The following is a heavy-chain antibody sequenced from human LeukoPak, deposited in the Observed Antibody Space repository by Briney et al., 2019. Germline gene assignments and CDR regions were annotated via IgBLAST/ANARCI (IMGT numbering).Heavy chain of an antibody. D-gene: IGHD5-12*01. V-gene: IGHV3-7*01. CDR1: GFTFSSYW. J-gene: IGHJ4*02. CDR2: IKQDGSEK. CDR3: AREDSGYEVFDY. Sequence: GGSLRLSCAASGFTFSSYWMSWVRQAPGKGLEWVANIKQDGSEKYYEDSVKGRFTISRDNAKNSLYLQMNSLRAEDMAVYYCAREDSGYEVFDYWGQGTLVTVSS.